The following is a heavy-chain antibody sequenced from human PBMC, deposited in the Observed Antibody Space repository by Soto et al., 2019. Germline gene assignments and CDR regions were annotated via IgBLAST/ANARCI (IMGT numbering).Heavy chain of an antibody. J-gene: IGHJ6*03. CDR1: GYTFTSYY. CDR3: ARAGARDTIFGVVGEHYYYMDV. CDR2: INPSGGST. Sequence: ASVKVSCKASGYTFTSYYMHWVRQAPGQGLEWMGIINPSGGSTSYAQKFQGRVTMTRDTSTSTVYMELSSLRSEDTAVYYCARAGARDTIFGVVGEHYYYMDVWGKGTTVTVSS. D-gene: IGHD3-3*01. V-gene: IGHV1-46*03.